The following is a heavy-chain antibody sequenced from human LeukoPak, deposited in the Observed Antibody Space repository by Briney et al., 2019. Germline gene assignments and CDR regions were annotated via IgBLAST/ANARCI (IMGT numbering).Heavy chain of an antibody. D-gene: IGHD3-10*01. CDR1: GFSFSRYD. CDR2: ISDDGRIK. Sequence: GGSLRLSCVASGFSFSRYDMHWVRQAPGKGLEWVAVISDDGRIKIYGDSVKGRLTISRGNSKNTLYLQMNSLRAEDTAVYYCARDLYPNGSGSYYPDAFDIWGQGTMVTVSS. V-gene: IGHV3-30*04. J-gene: IGHJ3*02. CDR3: ARDLYPNGSGSYYPDAFDI.